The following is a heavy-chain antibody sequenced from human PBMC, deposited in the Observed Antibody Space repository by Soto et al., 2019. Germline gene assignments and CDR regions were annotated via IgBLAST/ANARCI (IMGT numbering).Heavy chain of an antibody. CDR1: GGTFSSYA. Sequence: QVQLVQSGAEVKKPGSSVKVSCKASGGTFSSYAISWVRQAPGQGLEWMGGIIPIFGTANYAQKFQGRVTITADESTSTAYMELSRLRSEDTAVYYCARGYCSGGSCYSSCGYYYGMDVWGQGTTVTVSS. CDR3: ARGYCSGGSCYSSCGYYYGMDV. V-gene: IGHV1-69*01. J-gene: IGHJ6*02. CDR2: IIPIFGTA. D-gene: IGHD2-15*01.